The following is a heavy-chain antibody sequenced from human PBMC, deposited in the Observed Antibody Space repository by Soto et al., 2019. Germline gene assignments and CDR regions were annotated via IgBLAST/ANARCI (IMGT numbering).Heavy chain of an antibody. J-gene: IGHJ4*02. CDR2: IYSSGGT. V-gene: IGHV4-39*01. CDR1: SGSITSSTYY. Sequence: QLQLQESGPGLVKPSETLSLTCTVSSGSITSSTYYWGWIRQPPGKGLEWIGNIYSSGGTYYNPSLKSSVTSSLDTSKTQLSLKFTSVTAEDTAVYYCGNQAYGGTGYYVAYWGQGNLVTV. D-gene: IGHD4-17*01. CDR3: GNQAYGGTGYYVAY.